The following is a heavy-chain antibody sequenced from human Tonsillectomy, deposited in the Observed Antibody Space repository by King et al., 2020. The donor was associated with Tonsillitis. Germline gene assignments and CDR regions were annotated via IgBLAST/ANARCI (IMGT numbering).Heavy chain of an antibody. V-gene: IGHV4-59*01. D-gene: IGHD2-8*01. CDR3: ARVAGTYGGFGQLYFDY. Sequence: QLQESGPGLVKPSETLSLTCTVSGGSISTYYWSWIRQTPGKGLEWIGYIYYSESTNYNTSLKSRVTISLDTSKNQFSLKLSSVTAADTAVYYCARVAGTYGGFGQLYFDYWGQGTLVTVSS. CDR1: GGSISTYY. CDR2: IYYSEST. J-gene: IGHJ4*02.